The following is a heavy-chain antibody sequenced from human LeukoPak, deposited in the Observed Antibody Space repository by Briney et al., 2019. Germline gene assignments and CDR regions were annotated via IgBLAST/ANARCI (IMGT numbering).Heavy chain of an antibody. CDR1: GFTFSSYS. CDR3: ARLLGYCSGGSCFPV. J-gene: IGHJ3*01. V-gene: IGHV3-21*01. CDR2: VSSSSSYI. Sequence: GGSLRLSRAASGFTFSSYSMNWVRQAPGKGLEWVSSVSSSSSYIYYADSVKGRFTISRDTAKNSLYLQMNSLRAEDTAVYYCARLLGYCSGGSCFPVWGQGTMVTVSS. D-gene: IGHD2-15*01.